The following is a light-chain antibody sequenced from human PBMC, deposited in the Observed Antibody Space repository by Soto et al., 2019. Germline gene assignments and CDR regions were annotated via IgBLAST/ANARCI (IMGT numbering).Light chain of an antibody. CDR1: QAVPNN. J-gene: IGKJ4*01. V-gene: IGKV1-9*01. CDR2: EES. Sequence: DIHLTQSPSFLSASLGDRVTITCRLRQAVPNNMAWYHQKPGKPPKLLIYEESTLHSGVPSRFSGRKSGTQFTLTIDSLKPADCATYSCQQLKTYPRTFGGGTKVEIK. CDR3: QQLKTYPRT.